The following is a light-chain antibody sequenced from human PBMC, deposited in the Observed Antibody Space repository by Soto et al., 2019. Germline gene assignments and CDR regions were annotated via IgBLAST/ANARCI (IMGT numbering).Light chain of an antibody. CDR2: DAS. CDR3: QQWDYYST. CDR1: QSISRS. J-gene: IGKJ2*01. Sequence: DIRMTQSPSTLSASVGDRVTITCLASQSISRSLARYQQKPGRAPKPLIYDASTLQSGAPSRFSGRASVTEFTLRVKSVLPDAVALYDGQQWDYYSTFGHGTRLEIK. V-gene: IGKV1-5*01.